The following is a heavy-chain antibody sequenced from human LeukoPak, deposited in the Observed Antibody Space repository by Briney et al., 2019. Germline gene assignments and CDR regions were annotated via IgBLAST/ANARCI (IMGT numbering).Heavy chain of an antibody. CDR1: GFTFSSYG. CDR3: ARGRGVVPFFDY. D-gene: IGHD2-15*01. CDR2: IWYDGSNK. Sequence: GGSLRLSCAASGFTFSSYGMHWVRQAPGKGLEWVAVIWYDGSNKYYADSVKGRFTISRDNSKNTLYLQMNSLRAEDTAVYYCARGRGVVPFFDYWGQGTLVTVSS. V-gene: IGHV3-33*01. J-gene: IGHJ4*02.